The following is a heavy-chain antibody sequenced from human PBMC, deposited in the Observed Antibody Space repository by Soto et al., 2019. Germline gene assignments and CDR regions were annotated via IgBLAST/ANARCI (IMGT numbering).Heavy chain of an antibody. D-gene: IGHD6-25*01. Sequence: EVQLVESGGGLVQTGGSLRLSCAASGFTFSAYWMSWVRQAPGKGLEGVANIKQAGSEKYYVDSVNGRFIISRDDAKNSLFLQVNSLRVEDTAVYYCAREKRANGYFAYGGQGTWVTSPQ. CDR2: IKQAGSEK. CDR3: AREKRANGYFAY. V-gene: IGHV3-7*01. J-gene: IGHJ4*02. CDR1: GFTFSAYW.